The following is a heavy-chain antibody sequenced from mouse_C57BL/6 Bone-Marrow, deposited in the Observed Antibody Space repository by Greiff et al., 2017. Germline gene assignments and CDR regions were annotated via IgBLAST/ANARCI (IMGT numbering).Heavy chain of an antibody. Sequence: EVKVVESGAELVRPGASVKLSCTASGFNIKDDYMHWVKQRPEQGLEWIGWIDPENGDTEYASKFQGKATITADTSSNTAYLQLSSLTSEDTAVYYCTTGAFYDYDAWFAYWGQGTLVTVSA. D-gene: IGHD2-4*01. CDR1: GFNIKDDY. V-gene: IGHV14-4*01. J-gene: IGHJ3*01. CDR3: TTGAFYDYDAWFAY. CDR2: IDPENGDT.